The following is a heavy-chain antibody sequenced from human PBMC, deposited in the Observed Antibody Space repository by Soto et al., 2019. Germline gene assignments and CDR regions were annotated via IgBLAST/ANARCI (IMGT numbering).Heavy chain of an antibody. CDR3: ARDKVVGATGN. V-gene: IGHV1-8*01. J-gene: IGHJ4*02. D-gene: IGHD1-1*01. CDR2: MNPNSGNT. CDR1: GYTFTSYD. Sequence: QVQXXXXXXEVKKPGASVKVSCKASGYTFTSYDXNWVRQATGQGLEWMGWMNPNSGNTVYAQKFQGRVTMTRNTSISTAYMELSSLRSEDTAVYYCARDKVVGATGNWGQGTLVTVSS.